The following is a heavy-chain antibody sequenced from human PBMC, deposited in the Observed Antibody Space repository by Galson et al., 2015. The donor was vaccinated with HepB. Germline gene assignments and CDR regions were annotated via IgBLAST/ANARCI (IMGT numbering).Heavy chain of an antibody. CDR3: ARHGGGSSSWYGGDY. J-gene: IGHJ4*02. D-gene: IGHD6-13*01. CDR2: IDPSDSYT. V-gene: IGHV5-10-1*01. CDR1: GYSFTSYW. Sequence: QSGAEVKKPGESLRISCKGSGYSFTSYWISWVRQMPGKGLEWMGRIDPSDSYTNYSPSFQGHVTISADKSISTAYLQWSSLKASDTAMYYCARHGGGSSSWYGGDYWGQGTLVTVSS.